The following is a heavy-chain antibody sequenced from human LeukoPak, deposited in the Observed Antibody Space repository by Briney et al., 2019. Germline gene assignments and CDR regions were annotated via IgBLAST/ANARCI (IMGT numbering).Heavy chain of an antibody. Sequence: SVKVSCKASGGTFSSYAISWVRQAPGQGLELMGGIIPIFGTANYAQKFQGRVTITADESTSTAYMEVSSLRSEDTAVYYCARGFGYSYGYSFDYWGQGTLVTVSS. V-gene: IGHV1-69*01. CDR3: ARGFGYSYGYSFDY. J-gene: IGHJ4*02. CDR1: GGTFSSYA. D-gene: IGHD5-18*01. CDR2: IIPIFGTA.